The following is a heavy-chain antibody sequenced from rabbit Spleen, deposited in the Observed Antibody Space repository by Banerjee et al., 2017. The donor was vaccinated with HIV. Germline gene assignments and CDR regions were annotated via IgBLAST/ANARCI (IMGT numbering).Heavy chain of an antibody. Sequence: QSVEESGGRLVTPGTPLTLTCTASGFTLTDYYLSWVRQAPGKGLEWIGFIGAGSGGTIYASWAKGRFAISKTSTSVDLQITSPTTEDTATYFCARYPGYFDIWGPGSLVTVS. J-gene: IGHJ4*02. CDR3: ARYPGYFDI. CDR2: IGAGSGGT. CDR1: GFTLTDYY. D-gene: IGHD7-1*01. V-gene: IGHV1S69*01.